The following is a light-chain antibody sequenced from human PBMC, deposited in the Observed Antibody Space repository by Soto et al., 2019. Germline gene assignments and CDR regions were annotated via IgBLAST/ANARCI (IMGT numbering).Light chain of an antibody. Sequence: QSALTQPASVSGSPGQWITISCAGSISDVGSSNLVSWYQQHPGKVPKLIIYEGNRRPSGVSSRFSGSNSGKTASLTISGLQAEDEADYYCCSYVGARRYVFVIAAKVTVL. CDR3: CSYVGARRYV. J-gene: IGLJ1*01. CDR1: ISDVGSSNL. V-gene: IGLV2-23*01. CDR2: EGN.